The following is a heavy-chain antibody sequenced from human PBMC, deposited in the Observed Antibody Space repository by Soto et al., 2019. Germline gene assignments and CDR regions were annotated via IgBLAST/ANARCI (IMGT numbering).Heavy chain of an antibody. CDR3: ARSQGGSSSLDIYYYYYYGMDV. D-gene: IGHD2-15*01. V-gene: IGHV1-69*13. J-gene: IGHJ6*02. CDR1: GGTFSSYA. Sequence: GASVKVSCKSSGGTFSSYAISWVRQAPGQGLEWMGGIIPIFGTANYAQKFQGRVTITADESTSTGYMELRSLRSEDTAVYYCARSQGGSSSLDIYYYYYYGMDVWGQGTTVTVSS. CDR2: IIPIFGTA.